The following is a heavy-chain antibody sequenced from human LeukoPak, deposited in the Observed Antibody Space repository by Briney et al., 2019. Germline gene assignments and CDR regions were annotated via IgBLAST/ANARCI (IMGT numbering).Heavy chain of an antibody. CDR2: IYYSGST. J-gene: IGHJ4*02. CDR1: GGSISSSSYY. CDR3: ARGGTTFEH. V-gene: IGHV4-39*01. Sequence: SETLSLTCTVSGGSISSSSYYWGWIRQPPGKGLEWIGSIYYSGSTYYNPSLKSRVTISVDTSKNQFSLKLSSVTAADTAVYYCARGGTTFEHWGQGTLVTVSS. D-gene: IGHD1-1*01.